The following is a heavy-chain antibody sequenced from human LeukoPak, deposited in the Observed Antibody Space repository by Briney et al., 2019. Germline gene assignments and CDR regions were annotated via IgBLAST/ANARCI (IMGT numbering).Heavy chain of an antibody. CDR2: ISWSSGTI. D-gene: IGHD3-22*01. Sequence: GGSLRLSCAASGFTFSNYGMNWVRQAPGKGLEWVSGISWSSGTIGYADSVKGRFTISRDNVKKSLYLQMNSLRAKDTALYYCARDYYDSSGSSWFDPWGQGTLVTVSS. V-gene: IGHV3-9*01. CDR3: ARDYYDSSGSSWFDP. J-gene: IGHJ5*02. CDR1: GFTFSNYG.